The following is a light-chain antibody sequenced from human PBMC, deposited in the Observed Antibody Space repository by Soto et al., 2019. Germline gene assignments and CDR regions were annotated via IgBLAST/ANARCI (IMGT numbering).Light chain of an antibody. CDR2: GAS. CDR1: QTVSSY. V-gene: IGKV3-20*01. J-gene: IGKJ5*01. Sequence: PGERATLSCRASQTVSSYLTWYQQRPGQAPRLLIYGASKRATGILDRFSGSGSGTDFTLTISRLEPEDFALYYCQQYGTSPITFGQGTRLEIK. CDR3: QQYGTSPIT.